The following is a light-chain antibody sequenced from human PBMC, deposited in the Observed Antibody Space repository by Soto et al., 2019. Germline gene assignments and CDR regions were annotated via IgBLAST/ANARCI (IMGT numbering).Light chain of an antibody. Sequence: QSVLTQSASVSASPGQSITISCTGTSSDVGNYNYVSWYQQHPGEVPKLIIFNVNNRPSGVSNRFSGSKSGNTASLTISGLQAEDEADYYCSSFTSSTTYVFGTGTKVTVL. CDR3: SSFTSSTTYV. J-gene: IGLJ1*01. V-gene: IGLV2-14*01. CDR2: NVN. CDR1: SSDVGNYNY.